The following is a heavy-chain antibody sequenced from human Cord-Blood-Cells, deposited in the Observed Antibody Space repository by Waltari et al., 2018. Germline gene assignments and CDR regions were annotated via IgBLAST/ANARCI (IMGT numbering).Heavy chain of an antibody. Sequence: QVQLVESGGGVVQPGRSLRLSCAASGFTFSSYGMHWVRQAPGKGLEGEAVISYDGSNKYYADSVKGRFTISRDNSKNTLYLQMNSLRAEDTAVYYCAKDSWYWYFDLWGRGTLVTVSS. J-gene: IGHJ2*01. CDR1: GFTFSSYG. D-gene: IGHD6-13*01. CDR3: AKDSWYWYFDL. V-gene: IGHV3-30*18. CDR2: ISYDGSNK.